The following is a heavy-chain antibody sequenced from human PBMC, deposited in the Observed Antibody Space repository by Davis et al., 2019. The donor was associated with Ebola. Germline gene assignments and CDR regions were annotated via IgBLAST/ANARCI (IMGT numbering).Heavy chain of an antibody. CDR3: ASGSSGWYYYYYGMDV. D-gene: IGHD6-19*01. V-gene: IGHV3-7*01. Sequence: PGGSLRLSCAVSGFTFSSYWMSWVRQAPGKGLEWVANIKQDGSEKYYVDSVKGRFTISRDNAKNTLYLQMNSLRAEDTAVYYCASGSSGWYYYYYGMDVWGQGTTVTVSS. CDR1: GFTFSSYW. J-gene: IGHJ6*02. CDR2: IKQDGSEK.